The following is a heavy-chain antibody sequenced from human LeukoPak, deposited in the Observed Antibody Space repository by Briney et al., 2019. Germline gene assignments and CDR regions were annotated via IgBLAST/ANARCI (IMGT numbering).Heavy chain of an antibody. CDR3: ARGPYSSSWYTYYYHYMDV. D-gene: IGHD6-13*01. CDR1: GFTFSSYS. Sequence: GGSLRLSCAASGFTFSSYSMNWVRQAPGKGLEWVSYISSSSSTIYYADSVKGRFTISRDNAKNSLYLQMNSLRDEDTAVYYCARGPYSSSWYTYYYHYMDVWGKGTTVTVSS. J-gene: IGHJ6*03. CDR2: ISSSSSTI. V-gene: IGHV3-48*02.